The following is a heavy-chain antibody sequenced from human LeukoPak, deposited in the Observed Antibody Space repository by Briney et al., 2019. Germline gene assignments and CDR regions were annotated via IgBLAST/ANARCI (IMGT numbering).Heavy chain of an antibody. CDR3: ARYQTGTMFAV. CDR1: GASINSDTYY. V-gene: IGHV4-39*07. Sequence: SETLSLTCTVSGASINSDTYYWGGIRQPPGKGLEWIGTHSHSGSAYYNPSLRSRITMSLDTSENQLSLKLYSVTAADTAIYYCARYQTGTMFAVWGQGTLVTISS. D-gene: IGHD1/OR15-1a*01. CDR2: HSHSGSA. J-gene: IGHJ4*02.